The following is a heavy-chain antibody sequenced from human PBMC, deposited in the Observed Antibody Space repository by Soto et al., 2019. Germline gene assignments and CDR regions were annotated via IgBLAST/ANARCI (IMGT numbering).Heavy chain of an antibody. CDR1: GYSISSGYY. Sequence: SETLSLTCAVSGYSISSGYYWGWIRQPPGKGLEWIGSIYHSGSTYYNPSLKSRVTISVDTSKNQFSLKLSSVTAADTAVYYCAGARGAGGTMIEGGAFDIWGQGTMVTVSS. V-gene: IGHV4-38-2*01. CDR2: IYHSGST. D-gene: IGHD3-22*01. CDR3: AGARGAGGTMIEGGAFDI. J-gene: IGHJ3*02.